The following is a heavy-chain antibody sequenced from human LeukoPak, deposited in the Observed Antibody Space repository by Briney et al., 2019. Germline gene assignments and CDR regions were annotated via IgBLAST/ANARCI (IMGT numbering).Heavy chain of an antibody. V-gene: IGHV3-21*01. CDR1: GFTFSSYS. D-gene: IGHD3-10*01. CDR2: ISSSSSYI. Sequence: GGSLRLSCAASGFTFSSYSMNWVRQAPGKGLEWVSSISSSSSYIYYADSVKGRFTISRDNAKNTLYLQMNSLRAEDTAVYYCARDAEQWFGELFFDYWGQGTLVTVSS. CDR3: ARDAEQWFGELFFDY. J-gene: IGHJ4*02.